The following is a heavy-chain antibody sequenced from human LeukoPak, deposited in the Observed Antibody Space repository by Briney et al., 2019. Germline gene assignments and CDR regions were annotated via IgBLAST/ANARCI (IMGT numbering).Heavy chain of an antibody. CDR1: GGSISSYY. CDR2: IYYSGST. Sequence: LETLSLTCTVSGGSISSYYWSWIRQPPGKGLGWIGYIYYSGSTNYNPSLKSRVTISVDTSKNQFSLKLSSVAAADTAVYYCARDKRAYYYYMDVWGKGTTVTVSS. J-gene: IGHJ6*03. CDR3: ARDKRAYYYYMDV. V-gene: IGHV4-59*01.